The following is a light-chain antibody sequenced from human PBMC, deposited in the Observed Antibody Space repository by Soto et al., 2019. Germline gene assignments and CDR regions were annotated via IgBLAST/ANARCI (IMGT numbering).Light chain of an antibody. V-gene: IGKV1-5*03. CDR2: KAS. Sequence: IQMTQSQATLSASERDRVTLPCRASQSISDWLAWYQQKPGKAPNLLIYKASSLESGVPPRFSGSGSGTEFTLTISSLQSDDFATYFCQQYNNFSLTFGQGARLEI. CDR3: QQYNNFSLT. CDR1: QSISDW. J-gene: IGKJ5*01.